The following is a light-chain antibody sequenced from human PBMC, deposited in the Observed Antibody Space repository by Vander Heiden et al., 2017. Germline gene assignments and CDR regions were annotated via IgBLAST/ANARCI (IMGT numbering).Light chain of an antibody. CDR3: QQYNSYLPT. Sequence: LPPSSLSASTGDRATISCRASQGISSYLAWYQQKPGQAPTLLIYAASTMPSGVPARFSGSGSGTDFTLTISCLQSEDFATYYCQQYNSYLPTFGAGTKVEIK. J-gene: IGKJ3*01. V-gene: IGKV1-8*01. CDR2: AAS. CDR1: QGISSY.